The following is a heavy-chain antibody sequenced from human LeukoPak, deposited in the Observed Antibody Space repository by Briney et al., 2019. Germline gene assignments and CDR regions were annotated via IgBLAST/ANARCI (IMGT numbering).Heavy chain of an antibody. D-gene: IGHD5-12*01. CDR3: ARARVGPSGYEPYYSYGMDV. J-gene: IGHJ6*02. V-gene: IGHV3-66*01. CDR2: IYNGGST. Sequence: GGSLRLSCAASGFTVSSNYMSWVRQAPGKGLEWVSLIYNGGSTYYEDSVKGRFTISRDNSKNTPYLQMNSLRAEDTAVYYCARARVGPSGYEPYYSYGMDVWGQGTTVTVSS. CDR1: GFTVSSNY.